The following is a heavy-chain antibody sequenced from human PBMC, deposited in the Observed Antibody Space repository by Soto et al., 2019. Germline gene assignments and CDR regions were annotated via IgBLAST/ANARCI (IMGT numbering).Heavy chain of an antibody. D-gene: IGHD6-19*01. Sequence: QVQLQESGPGLVKPSETLSLTCTVSGGSISSYYWSWIRQPPGKGLECIGYIYYSGSTNYNPSLKSRVTISVDTSKNQFSLKLSSVTAADTAVYYCASSSYSSGWYFLDYWGQGTLVTVSS. CDR1: GGSISSYY. V-gene: IGHV4-59*01. J-gene: IGHJ4*02. CDR2: IYYSGST. CDR3: ASSSYSSGWYFLDY.